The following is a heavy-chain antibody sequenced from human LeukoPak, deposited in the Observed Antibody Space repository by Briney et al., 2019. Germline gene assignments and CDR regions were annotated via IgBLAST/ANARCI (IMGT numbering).Heavy chain of an antibody. J-gene: IGHJ4*02. D-gene: IGHD6-19*01. Sequence: GRSLRLSCAASGFTFDDYAMHWVRQAPGKGLEWVSGISWNSGSIGYADSVKGRFTISRDNAKNSLYLQMNSLRAEDMASYYCAARSNRGYSSGWYYFDYWGQGTLVTVSS. CDR2: ISWNSGSI. CDR3: AARSNRGYSSGWYYFDY. V-gene: IGHV3-9*03. CDR1: GFTFDDYA.